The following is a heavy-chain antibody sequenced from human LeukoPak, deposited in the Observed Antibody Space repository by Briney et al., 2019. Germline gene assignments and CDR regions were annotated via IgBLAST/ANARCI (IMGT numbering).Heavy chain of an antibody. CDR1: GFTFSSYA. J-gene: IGHJ4*02. Sequence: PGGSLRLSCAASGFTFSSYAMHWVRQAPGKGLEWVAVISYDGSNKYYADSVKGRFTISRDNSKNTLYLQMNSLRAEDTAVYYCARGTPRYNWNDDVEYWGQGTLVTVSS. CDR2: ISYDGSNK. D-gene: IGHD1-20*01. V-gene: IGHV3-30*04. CDR3: ARGTPRYNWNDDVEY.